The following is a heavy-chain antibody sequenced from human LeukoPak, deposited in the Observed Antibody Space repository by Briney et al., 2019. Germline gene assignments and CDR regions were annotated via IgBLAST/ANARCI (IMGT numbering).Heavy chain of an antibody. J-gene: IGHJ3*02. D-gene: IGHD6-6*01. CDR2: IYYSGST. CDR1: GHSISSSNW. CDR3: ARWAVGSSSGKYNDAFDI. V-gene: IGHV4-28*01. Sequence: SETLSLTSAVSGHSISSSNWWGWIRQPPGKGLEWIGYIYYSGSTYYNPSLKSRVTMSVDTSKNQFSLKLSSVTAVDTAVYYCARWAVGSSSGKYNDAFDIWGQGTMVTVSS.